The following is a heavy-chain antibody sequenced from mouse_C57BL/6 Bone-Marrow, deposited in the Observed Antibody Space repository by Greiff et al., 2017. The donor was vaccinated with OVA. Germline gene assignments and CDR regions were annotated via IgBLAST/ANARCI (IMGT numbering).Heavy chain of an antibody. J-gene: IGHJ3*01. V-gene: IGHV1-64*01. CDR2: IHPNSGST. CDR1: GYTFTSYW. CDR3: ARSGLLRSFAY. D-gene: IGHD1-1*01. Sequence: VQLQQPGAELVKPGASVKLSCKASGYTFTSYWMHWVKQRPGQGLEWIGMIHPNSGSTNYNEKFKSKATLTVDTSSSTAYMQLSSLTSEDSAVYYCARSGLLRSFAYWGQGTLVTVSA.